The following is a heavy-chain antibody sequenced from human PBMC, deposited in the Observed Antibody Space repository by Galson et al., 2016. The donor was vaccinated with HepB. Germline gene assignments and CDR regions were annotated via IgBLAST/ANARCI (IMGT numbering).Heavy chain of an antibody. J-gene: IGHJ6*02. CDR3: ARDERWVQYSYYYAMDV. D-gene: IGHD5-24*01. Sequence: SLRLSCAASGFTFRGYAMHWVRQAPGKGLEWVGVISYDGSNKYYADSMKGRFTMSRDNSNNVLYVQLNSLRAEDTAVYYCARDERWVQYSYYYAMDVWGQGTTVIVSS. CDR1: GFTFRGYA. V-gene: IGHV3-30-3*01. CDR2: ISYDGSNK.